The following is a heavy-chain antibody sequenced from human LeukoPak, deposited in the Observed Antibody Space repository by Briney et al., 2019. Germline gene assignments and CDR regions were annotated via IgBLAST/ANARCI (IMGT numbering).Heavy chain of an antibody. Sequence: PSETLSLTCAVSGGSISSSNWWSWVRPSPGKGLEWMGEIYHSGSTNYNPSLQSRVTISVDKSKNQFSLKLNSVTAADTAVYYCAKDGDILWWAWYFDYWGQGTLVTVSS. CDR3: AKDGDILWWAWYFDY. CDR1: GGSISSSNW. J-gene: IGHJ4*02. V-gene: IGHV4-4*02. D-gene: IGHD2-21*01. CDR2: IYHSGST.